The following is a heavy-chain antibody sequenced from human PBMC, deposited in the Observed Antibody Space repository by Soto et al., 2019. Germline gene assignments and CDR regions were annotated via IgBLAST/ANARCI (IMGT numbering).Heavy chain of an antibody. CDR3: ARDLEAATVTGGHGMDV. D-gene: IGHD1-26*01. J-gene: IGHJ6*02. CDR2: ITASSSNI. Sequence: GGSLRISYASAGFTFSKKSMNWVRQAPGKGLEWVSYITASSSNIYYADSLKARFTISRDNAKNSLYLQMNSLTDEDTAVYYYARDLEAATVTGGHGMDVWGQGTTGTVSS. CDR1: GFTFSKKS. V-gene: IGHV3-48*02.